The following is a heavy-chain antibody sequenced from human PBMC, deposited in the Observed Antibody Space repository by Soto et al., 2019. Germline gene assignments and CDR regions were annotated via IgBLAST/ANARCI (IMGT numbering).Heavy chain of an antibody. D-gene: IGHD3-3*01. CDR2: FDPEDGET. CDR1: GDTLTDLS. CDR3: AILRLMSGQYYYYYAMDV. Sequence: QVHLVQSGAEVKKPGASVKVSCKVSGDTLTDLSMHWVRQAPGEVPERRGGFDPEDGETIYAQQFQGRVTMTEDTSTDTAYMELSSLRSEDTAVYYCAILRLMSGQYYYYYAMDVWGQGTTVTVSS. J-gene: IGHJ6*02. V-gene: IGHV1-24*01.